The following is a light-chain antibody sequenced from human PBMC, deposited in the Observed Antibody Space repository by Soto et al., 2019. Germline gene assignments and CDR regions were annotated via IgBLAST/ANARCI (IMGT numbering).Light chain of an antibody. J-gene: IGKJ4*01. CDR1: QGIGTW. Sequence: DIQMTQSPSYVSASVGDRVTITCRASQGIGTWLAWYQQKPGKAPKFLIFGASSLHSGVPPRFSGSGSGTDFTLTISSLQPEEFATYYCHQAAHCPLTFGGGTRVDIK. CDR2: GAS. V-gene: IGKV1-12*01. CDR3: HQAAHCPLT.